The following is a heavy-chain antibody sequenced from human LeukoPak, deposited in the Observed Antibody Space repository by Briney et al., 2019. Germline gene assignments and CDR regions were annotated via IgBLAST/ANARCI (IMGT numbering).Heavy chain of an antibody. V-gene: IGHV4-39*07. CDR2: IYYSGST. D-gene: IGHD4-23*01. CDR1: GGSISSSSYY. CDR3: ARGVGDYGGNFY. Sequence: PSETLSLTCTVSGGSISSSSYYWGWIRQPPGKGLEWIGSIYYSGSTYYNPSLKSRVTISVDTSKNQFSLKLSSVTAADTAVYYCARGVGDYGGNFYWGQGTLVTASS. J-gene: IGHJ4*02.